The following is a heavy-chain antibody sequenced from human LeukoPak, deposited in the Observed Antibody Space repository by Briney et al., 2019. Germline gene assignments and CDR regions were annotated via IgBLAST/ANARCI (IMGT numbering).Heavy chain of an antibody. CDR3: ARLLRRLGYFDY. D-gene: IGHD1-26*01. Sequence: SQSLSLTCAVSGGSMSSGGYSWSWIRQPPGKGLEWIGYIYHSGSTYYNPSLKSRVTISVDRSKNQFSLKLSSVTAADTAVYYCARLLRRLGYFDYWGQGTLVTVSS. CDR2: IYHSGST. V-gene: IGHV4-30-2*01. J-gene: IGHJ4*02. CDR1: GGSMSSGGYS.